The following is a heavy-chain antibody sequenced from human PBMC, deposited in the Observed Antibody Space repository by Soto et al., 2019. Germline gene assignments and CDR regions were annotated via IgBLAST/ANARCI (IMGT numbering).Heavy chain of an antibody. V-gene: IGHV3-30-3*01. Sequence: QVELVESGGGVVHPGKPLRLSCVASGFTFSSQTMHWVRQAPGKGLAWVAAISSDGDKKQYADSVMGRFSISRDNSKNTVYLQMHSLRAEDTPVYFCAREESGGYSFSSDWGQGTRVTVSA. CDR3: AREESGGYSFSSD. CDR1: GFTFSSQT. CDR2: ISSDGDKK. D-gene: IGHD3-22*01. J-gene: IGHJ4*02.